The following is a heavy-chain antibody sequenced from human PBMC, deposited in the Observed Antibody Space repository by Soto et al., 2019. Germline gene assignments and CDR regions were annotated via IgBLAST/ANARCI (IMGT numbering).Heavy chain of an antibody. V-gene: IGHV3-48*01. J-gene: IGHJ5*02. D-gene: IGHD6-13*01. CDR3: ARHPDRIAQIGWFDP. CDR2: ISSSSSTI. Sequence: EVQLVESGGGLVQPGGSLRLSCAASGFTFSSYSMNWVRQAPGKGLEWVSYISSSSSTIYYADSVKGRFTISRDNAKNSLYLTMNSLRAEDTAVYYCARHPDRIAQIGWFDPWGQGTLVTVSS. CDR1: GFTFSSYS.